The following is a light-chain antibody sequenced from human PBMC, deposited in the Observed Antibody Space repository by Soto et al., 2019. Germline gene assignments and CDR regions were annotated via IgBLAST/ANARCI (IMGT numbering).Light chain of an antibody. CDR3: CSYAGSSTPYV. CDR1: SSDFGSYNL. V-gene: IGLV2-23*02. CDR2: EVS. J-gene: IGLJ1*01. Sequence: SALTQPASVSGSPGKSFTLSCTGTSSDFGSYNLVSWYQQHPGKAPKLMIYEVSKRPSGVSNRFSGSKSGNTASLTISGLQAEDEADYYCCSYAGSSTPYVFGTGTKVTVL.